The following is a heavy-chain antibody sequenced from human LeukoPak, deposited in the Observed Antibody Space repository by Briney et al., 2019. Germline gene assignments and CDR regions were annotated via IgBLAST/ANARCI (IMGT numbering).Heavy chain of an antibody. V-gene: IGHV1-2*04. Sequence: GASVKVSCKASGYTFTGYYMHWVRQAPGQGLEWMGWINPNSGGTNYAQKFQGWVTMTRDTSISTAYMELSRLRSDDTAVYYCARASRWDSSGWKGHKDYWGQGTLVTVSS. D-gene: IGHD6-19*01. J-gene: IGHJ4*02. CDR3: ARASRWDSSGWKGHKDY. CDR1: GYTFTGYY. CDR2: INPNSGGT.